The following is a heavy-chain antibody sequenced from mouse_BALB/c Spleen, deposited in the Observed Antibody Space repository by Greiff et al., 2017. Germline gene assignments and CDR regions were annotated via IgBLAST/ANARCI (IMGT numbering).Heavy chain of an antibody. CDR2: INPDSSTI. CDR3: ARPPHHFNYYGSSYDYFDY. D-gene: IGHD1-1*01. J-gene: IGHJ2*01. V-gene: IGHV4-1*02. CDR1: GFDFSRYW. Sequence: EVHLVESGGGLVQPGGSLKLSCAASGFDFSRYWMSWVRQAPGKGLEWIGEINPDSSTINYTPSLKDKFIISRDNAKNTLYLQMSKVRSEDTALYYCARPPHHFNYYGSSYDYFDYWGQGTTLTVSS.